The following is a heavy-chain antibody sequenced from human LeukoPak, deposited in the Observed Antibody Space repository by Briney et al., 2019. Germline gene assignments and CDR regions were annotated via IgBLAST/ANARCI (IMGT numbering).Heavy chain of an antibody. J-gene: IGHJ4*02. CDR3: AKVISSGLLFDY. Sequence: SQTLSLTFAFSGDSVSSNSAAWNWIRQSPSRGLEWLGRTSYRSKRYNDYAVSVKSRITIKPDTSKNQFSLQLNSVTPEDTAVYYCAKVISSGLLFDYWGQGTLVTVSS. CDR1: GDSVSSNSAA. V-gene: IGHV6-1*01. CDR2: TSYRSKRYN. D-gene: IGHD6-19*01.